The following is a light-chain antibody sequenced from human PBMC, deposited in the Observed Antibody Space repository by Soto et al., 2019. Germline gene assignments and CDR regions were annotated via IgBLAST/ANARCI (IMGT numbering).Light chain of an antibody. J-gene: IGLJ1*01. CDR2: DVN. CDR1: SSDVGAYIF. CDR3: VSFAGGTHV. V-gene: IGLV2-8*01. Sequence: QSALTQPPSASGSPGQSVTISCTGTSSDVGAYIFVSWYQQHPGKAPKLMVYDVNRRPPGVPDRFFGSKSGNTASLTVSGLQAVDEADYFCVSFAGGTHVFGTGTKLTVL.